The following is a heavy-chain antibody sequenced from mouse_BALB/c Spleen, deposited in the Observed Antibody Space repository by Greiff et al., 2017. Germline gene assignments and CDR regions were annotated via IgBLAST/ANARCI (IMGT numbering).Heavy chain of an antibody. D-gene: IGHD2-14*01. CDR1: GFEFSRYW. J-gene: IGHJ3*01. CDR2: INPDSSTI. V-gene: IGHV4-1*02. CDR3: ARQGRTYYRYDFAY. Sequence: EVKLLESGGGLVQPGGSLKLSCEASGFEFSRYWMSWVRQAPGKGLEWNGEINPDSSTINYTPSLKDKVIISRDNAKNTLYLQMSKVRSEDTAFYYCARQGRTYYRYDFAYWGQGTLVTVSA.